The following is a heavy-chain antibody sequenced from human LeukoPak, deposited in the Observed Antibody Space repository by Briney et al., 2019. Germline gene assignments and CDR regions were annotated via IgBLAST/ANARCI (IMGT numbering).Heavy chain of an antibody. D-gene: IGHD6-19*01. CDR1: GGSISSSDSY. J-gene: IGHJ4*02. Sequence: SQTLSLTCTVSGGSISSSDSYWSWIRQPPGKGLEWIGYIYNSGSTYYNPSLKGRVSISVDTSKNQFSLKLSSVTAADTAVYYCASIAVAGIIDYWGQGTLVTVSS. V-gene: IGHV4-30-4*01. CDR2: IYNSGST. CDR3: ASIAVAGIIDY.